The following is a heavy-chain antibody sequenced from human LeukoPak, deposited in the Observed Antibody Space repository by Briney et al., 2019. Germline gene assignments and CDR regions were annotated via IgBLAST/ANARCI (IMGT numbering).Heavy chain of an antibody. Sequence: GGSLRLSCAASGFTFIDYDLHWVRQGIGKGLGWVSAIGIRVDTPSSGSVKGRFTISRENAESSLYLQMNSLRAEDTAVYYCARGGIQVSGIDEFDYWGQGTLVTLSS. J-gene: IGHJ4*02. CDR3: ARGGIQVSGIDEFDY. CDR2: IGIRVDT. CDR1: GFTFIDYD. D-gene: IGHD6-19*01. V-gene: IGHV3-13*01.